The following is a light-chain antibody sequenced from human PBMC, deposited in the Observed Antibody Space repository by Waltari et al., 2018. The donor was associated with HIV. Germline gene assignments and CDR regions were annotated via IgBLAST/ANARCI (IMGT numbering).Light chain of an antibody. V-gene: IGLV1-47*01. CDR2: TTN. Sequence: QSVLPPPPSASGTPGPSVTISCSGSSSTIGRNYVYWYHQLPGPTPKLLMFTTNQRPSGVPDRFSGSKSGTSASLAIGGLRSEDEADYYCAAWNDRLSGYVFGTGTKVTV. J-gene: IGLJ1*01. CDR3: AAWNDRLSGYV. CDR1: SSTIGRNY.